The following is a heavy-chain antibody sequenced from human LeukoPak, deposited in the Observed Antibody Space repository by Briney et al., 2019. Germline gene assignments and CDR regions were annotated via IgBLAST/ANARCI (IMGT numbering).Heavy chain of an antibody. CDR3: AHGGSDYYYYYYMDV. J-gene: IGHJ6*03. V-gene: IGHV1-69*05. CDR1: GGTFSSYA. D-gene: IGHD6-25*01. CDR2: IIPIFGTA. Sequence: SVKVSCKASGGTFSSYAISWVRQAPGQGLEWMGGIIPIFGTANYAQKFQGRVTITTDESTSTAYMELSSLRSEDTAVYYCAHGGSDYYYYYYMDVWGKGTTVTVSS.